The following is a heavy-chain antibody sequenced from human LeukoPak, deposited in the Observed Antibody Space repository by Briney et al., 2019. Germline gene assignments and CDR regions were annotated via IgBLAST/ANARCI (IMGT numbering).Heavy chain of an antibody. Sequence: SETLSLTCTVSGGSISSSYWSWIRQPPGKGLEWIGYLSYSGSTYYNPSLKSRVTISVDTSKNQFSLKLRSVTAANTAVYYCARAHSSGWYHWFDPWGQGTLVTVSS. CDR3: ARAHSSGWYHWFDP. CDR1: GGSISSSY. CDR2: LSYSGST. D-gene: IGHD6-19*01. J-gene: IGHJ5*02. V-gene: IGHV4-59*01.